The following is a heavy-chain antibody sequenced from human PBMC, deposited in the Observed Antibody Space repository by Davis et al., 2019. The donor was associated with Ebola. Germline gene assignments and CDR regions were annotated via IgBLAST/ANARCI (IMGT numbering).Heavy chain of an antibody. Sequence: ASVKVSCKASGYTFTSYDINWVRQATGQGLEWMGRMNPNSGNTGYAQKFQGRVTITADKSTSTAYMELSSLRSEDTAVYYCARDRWSSSWYWFDPWGQGTLVTVSS. D-gene: IGHD6-13*01. CDR1: GYTFTSYD. CDR2: MNPNSGNT. CDR3: ARDRWSSSWYWFDP. V-gene: IGHV1-8*01. J-gene: IGHJ5*02.